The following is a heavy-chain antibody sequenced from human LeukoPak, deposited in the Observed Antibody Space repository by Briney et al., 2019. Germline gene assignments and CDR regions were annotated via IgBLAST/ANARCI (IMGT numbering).Heavy chain of an antibody. CDR2: IYYSGST. Sequence: PSQTLSLTCTVSGGSISSGGYYWSWIRQHPGKGLEWIGYIYYSGSTYYNPSLKSRVTLSVDTSKNQFSLKLSSVTAADTAVYYCAREEYSSSYVDYWDQGTLVTVSS. CDR1: GGSISSGGYY. D-gene: IGHD6-6*01. J-gene: IGHJ4*02. CDR3: AREEYSSSYVDY. V-gene: IGHV4-31*03.